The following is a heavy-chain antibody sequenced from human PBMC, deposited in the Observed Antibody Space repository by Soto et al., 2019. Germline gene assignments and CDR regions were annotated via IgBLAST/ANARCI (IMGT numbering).Heavy chain of an antibody. D-gene: IGHD3-22*01. Sequence: GGSLRLSCVVSGFTFSGSVMHWVRQASGKGLEWVGRIRSKANNYATEYAASVQGRFTISRDDSKHTAYLQMNSLETEDTAVYFCTRSYDGRGFYGSAPIDYWGQGTLVTVSS. CDR1: GFTFSGSV. CDR2: IRSKANNYAT. V-gene: IGHV3-73*01. CDR3: TRSYDGRGFYGSAPIDY. J-gene: IGHJ4*02.